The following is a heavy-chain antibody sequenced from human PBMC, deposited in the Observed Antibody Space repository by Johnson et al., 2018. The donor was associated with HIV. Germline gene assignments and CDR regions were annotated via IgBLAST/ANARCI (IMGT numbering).Heavy chain of an antibody. CDR3: AKGKSSGRGAFDI. D-gene: IGHD6-19*01. J-gene: IGHJ3*02. CDR2: ISYDGSNK. V-gene: IGHV3-30*04. Sequence: QVQLVESGGGLVQPGGSLRLSCAASGFTFSSYAMHWVRQAPGKGLEWVAVISYDGSNKYYADSVKGRFTISRDNARNSLDLQMHSLRVEDTAVCYCAKGKSSGRGAFDIWGQGTKVIVSS. CDR1: GFTFSSYA.